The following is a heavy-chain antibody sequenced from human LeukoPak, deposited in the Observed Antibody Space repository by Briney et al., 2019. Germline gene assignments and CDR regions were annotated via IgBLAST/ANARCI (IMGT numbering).Heavy chain of an antibody. J-gene: IGHJ4*02. V-gene: IGHV3-21*01. CDR2: ISSRGASI. Sequence: GGSLRLSCAASGFTFSSYGMSWVRQAPGKGLEWVSAISSRGASIYYADSVRGRFTISRDNTKNSLYLQMNSLRTEDTAVYYCARVMTVAGSESFDYWGQGTLVTVSS. CDR1: GFTFSSYG. D-gene: IGHD6-19*01. CDR3: ARVMTVAGSESFDY.